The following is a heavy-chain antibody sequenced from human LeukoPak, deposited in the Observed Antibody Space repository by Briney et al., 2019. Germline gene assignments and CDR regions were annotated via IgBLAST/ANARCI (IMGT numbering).Heavy chain of an antibody. Sequence: GESLKISCKGSGYRFTSYWIGWVRRTPGKGLEWMGIIHPGDSISRYSPSFQGQVSISVDKSINTAYLQWGSLKASDTAMYYCARRAVEDHYDDSGYYAFQHWGQGALVTVSS. D-gene: IGHD3-22*01. CDR3: ARRAVEDHYDDSGYYAFQH. CDR2: IHPGDSIS. CDR1: GYRFTSYW. J-gene: IGHJ1*01. V-gene: IGHV5-51*01.